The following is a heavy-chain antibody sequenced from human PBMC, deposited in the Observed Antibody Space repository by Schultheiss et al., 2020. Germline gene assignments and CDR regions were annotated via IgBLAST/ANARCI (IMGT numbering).Heavy chain of an antibody. V-gene: IGHV3-9*01. D-gene: IGHD6-19*01. Sequence: GGSLRLSCAASGFNFTNAWMSWVRQAPGKGLEWVSGISWNSGSIGYADSVKGRFTISRDNAKNSLYLQMNSLRAEDTALYYCAKELAEYSSGPLGSAFDIWGQGTLVTVSS. CDR1: GFNFTNAW. CDR3: AKELAEYSSGPLGSAFDI. CDR2: ISWNSGSI. J-gene: IGHJ4*02.